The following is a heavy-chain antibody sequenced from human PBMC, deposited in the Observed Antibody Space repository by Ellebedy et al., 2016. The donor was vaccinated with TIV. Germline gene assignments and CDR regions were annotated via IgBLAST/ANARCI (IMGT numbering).Heavy chain of an antibody. J-gene: IGHJ4*02. CDR1: GFPLSSHT. D-gene: IGHD1-14*01. CDR2: ISTSSAYI. CDR3: ARTGNDY. Sequence: GESLKISCTASGFPLSSHTMHWVRQAPGKGLEWVSSISTSSAYIYYADSVKGRFVISRDNARNSLYLQMNSLRGEDTAVYYCARTGNDYWGQGTLVTVSS. V-gene: IGHV3-21*01.